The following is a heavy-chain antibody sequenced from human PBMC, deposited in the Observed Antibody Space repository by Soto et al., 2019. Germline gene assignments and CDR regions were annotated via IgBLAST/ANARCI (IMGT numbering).Heavy chain of an antibody. D-gene: IGHD6-6*01. CDR3: ATSVGTSIAARWGRFDP. J-gene: IGHJ5*02. CDR2: IIPIFGTA. V-gene: IGHV1-69*13. CDR1: GGTFSSYA. Sequence: GASVKVSCKASGGTFSSYAISWVRQAPGQGLEWMGGIIPIFGTANYAQKFQGRVTITADESTSTAYMELSSLRSEDTAVYYCATSVGTSIAARWGRFDPWGQGTLVTVSS.